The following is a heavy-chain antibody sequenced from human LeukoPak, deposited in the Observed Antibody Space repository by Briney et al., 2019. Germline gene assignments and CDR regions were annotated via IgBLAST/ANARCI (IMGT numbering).Heavy chain of an antibody. CDR3: ATKVRGGPADC. CDR1: GYNLTSSW. V-gene: IGHV5-51*04. D-gene: IGHD3-10*01. J-gene: IGHJ4*02. CDR2: IFHGDADT. Sequence: GESLKISRRASGYNLTSSWIGRVRPMPGKGLEWMGIIFHGDADTRYSPSFQGQVTISADKPITTAYLQWSSLKASDTAFYYCATKVRGGPADCWGQGTVVTVSS.